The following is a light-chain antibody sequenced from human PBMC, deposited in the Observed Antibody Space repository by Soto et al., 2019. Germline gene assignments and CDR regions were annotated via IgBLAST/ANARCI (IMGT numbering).Light chain of an antibody. CDR2: DVN. CDR1: SSDIGAYNF. V-gene: IGLV2-14*03. Sequence: QSALTQPASVSGSPGQSITISCTGTSSDIGAYNFVSWYQQHPGKAPKLMLYDVNIRPSGVSNRFSGSKSGNTASLAISGLQADDEADYYCTSWTTITTMIFGGGTKVTVL. J-gene: IGLJ2*01. CDR3: TSWTTITTMI.